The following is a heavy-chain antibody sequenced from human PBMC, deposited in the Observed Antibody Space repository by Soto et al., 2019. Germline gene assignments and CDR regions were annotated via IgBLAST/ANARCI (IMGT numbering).Heavy chain of an antibody. D-gene: IGHD3-22*01. Sequence: GGSLRLSCAASGFTFSTYGMHWVRQAPGKGLEWVALISYDGRNEYYADSVKGRFTISRDASKNTLFLQMNSLTAEDTAVYYCAKDFRVSDRSGSFVDVLNLWGQGTLVTVSS. CDR1: GFTFSTYG. J-gene: IGHJ5*02. CDR2: ISYDGRNE. CDR3: AKDFRVSDRSGSFVDVLNL. V-gene: IGHV3-30*18.